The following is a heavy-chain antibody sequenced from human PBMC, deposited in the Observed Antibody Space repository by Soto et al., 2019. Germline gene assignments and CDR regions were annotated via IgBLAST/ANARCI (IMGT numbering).Heavy chain of an antibody. J-gene: IGHJ4*02. CDR2: IYYSGST. Sequence: PSETLCLTCTVSGGSISSYYWSWIRQPPGKGLEWIGYIYYSGSTDYNPSLKSRVTISVDTSKNQFPLKLSSVTAADTAVYYCARVAGDYGDSYYLDYWGQGTLVTVSS. D-gene: IGHD4-17*01. CDR1: GGSISSYY. CDR3: ARVAGDYGDSYYLDY. V-gene: IGHV4-59*01.